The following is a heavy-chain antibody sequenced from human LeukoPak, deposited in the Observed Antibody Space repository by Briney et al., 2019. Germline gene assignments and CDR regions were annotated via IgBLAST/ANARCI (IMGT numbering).Heavy chain of an antibody. CDR1: GYTFTSYD. V-gene: IGHV1-8*01. J-gene: IGHJ4*02. D-gene: IGHD3-3*01. CDR2: MNPNSGNT. Sequence: GASVKVSCKASGYTFTSYDINWVRQATGQGLEWVGWMNPNSGNTGYAQKFQGRVTMTRNTSISTAYMELSSLRSEDTAVYYCARGFGFGRTIFGVPRRHYFDYWGQGTLVTVSS. CDR3: ARGFGFGRTIFGVPRRHYFDY.